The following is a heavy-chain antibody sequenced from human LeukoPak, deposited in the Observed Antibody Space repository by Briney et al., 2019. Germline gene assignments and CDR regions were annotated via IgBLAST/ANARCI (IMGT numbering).Heavy chain of an antibody. CDR2: INPSGGST. CDR3: AREAPLGFGYSYGEGGFDY. V-gene: IGHV1-46*01. CDR1: GYTFTSYY. J-gene: IGHJ4*02. D-gene: IGHD5-18*01. Sequence: ASVKVSCKASGYTFTSYYMHWVRHAPGQGLEWMGIINPSGGSTSYAQKFRGRVTMTRDTSTSTVYMELSSLRSEDTAVYYCAREAPLGFGYSYGEGGFDYWGQGTLVTVSS.